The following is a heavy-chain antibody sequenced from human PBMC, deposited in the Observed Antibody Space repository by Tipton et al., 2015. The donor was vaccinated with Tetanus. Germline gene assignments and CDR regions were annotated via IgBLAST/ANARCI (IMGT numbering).Heavy chain of an antibody. CDR3: ARLYGDYFHAMGY. CDR2: IRQDGSEK. Sequence: SLRLSCAASGFTFSNYWMHWVRQAPGKGLEWVANIRQDGSEKYYSDSVKGRFTISRDNAKSSLYLQMNSLRAEDTAVYYCARLYGDYFHAMGYWGQGTLVTVSS. V-gene: IGHV3-7*03. J-gene: IGHJ4*02. D-gene: IGHD4-17*01. CDR1: GFTFSNYW.